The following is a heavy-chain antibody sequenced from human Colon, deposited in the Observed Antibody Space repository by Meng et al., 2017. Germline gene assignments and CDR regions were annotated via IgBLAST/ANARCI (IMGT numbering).Heavy chain of an antibody. V-gene: IGHV3-9*01. Sequence: GGSLRLSCAASGFTFDDYAMHWVRQRPGKGLEWVSLISWNSDIITYVDSVKSRFTISRDNAKNSLYLQMNSLRPEDTAIYYCAKSSAAGGRGGHLQDWGQGTLVTVSS. CDR2: ISWNSDII. CDR3: AKSSAAGGRGGHLQD. CDR1: GFTFDDYA. D-gene: IGHD2-15*01. J-gene: IGHJ1*01.